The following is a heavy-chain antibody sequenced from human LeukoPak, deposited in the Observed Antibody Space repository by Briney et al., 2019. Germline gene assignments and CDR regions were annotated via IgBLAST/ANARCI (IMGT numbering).Heavy chain of an antibody. V-gene: IGHV3-23*01. D-gene: IGHD3-22*01. CDR3: AKIPHSSYYYDSSGYLDY. Sequence: GGSLRLSCAASGFTFSTYAMNWVRQAPGKGLEWVSAISGSGSSTYTADSVKGRFTISRNNSKNTLYLQMNSLRAEDTAIYYCAKIPHSSYYYDSSGYLDYWGQGTLVSVSS. J-gene: IGHJ4*02. CDR2: ISGSGSST. CDR1: GFTFSTYA.